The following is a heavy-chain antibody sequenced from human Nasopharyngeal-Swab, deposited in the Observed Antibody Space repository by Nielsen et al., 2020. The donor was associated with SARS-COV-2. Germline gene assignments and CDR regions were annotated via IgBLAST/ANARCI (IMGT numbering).Heavy chain of an antibody. D-gene: IGHD3-3*01. Sequence: ASVKVSCKASGYTFISYYIHWVRQAPGEGLEWMGVISTNGGGARYAQKFQGRVTMTSDASTSTVYMELSSLRSEDTAVYYCARGIGYHEFWSGYIDYWGQGTLVTVPS. CDR2: ISTNGGGA. J-gene: IGHJ4*02. CDR3: ARGIGYHEFWSGYIDY. V-gene: IGHV1-46*01. CDR1: GYTFISYY.